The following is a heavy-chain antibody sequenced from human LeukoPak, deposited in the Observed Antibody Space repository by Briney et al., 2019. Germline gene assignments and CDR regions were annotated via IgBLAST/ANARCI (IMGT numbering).Heavy chain of an antibody. Sequence: PGGSLRLSCAASGFTVSSNYMSWVRQAPGKGLEWVSVIYSGGSTYYADSVKGRFTTSRDNSKNTLYLQMNSLRAEDTAVYYCARTQLAPAAFDYWGQGTLVTVSS. CDR1: GFTVSSNY. D-gene: IGHD2-2*01. CDR3: ARTQLAPAAFDY. J-gene: IGHJ4*02. CDR2: IYSGGST. V-gene: IGHV3-53*01.